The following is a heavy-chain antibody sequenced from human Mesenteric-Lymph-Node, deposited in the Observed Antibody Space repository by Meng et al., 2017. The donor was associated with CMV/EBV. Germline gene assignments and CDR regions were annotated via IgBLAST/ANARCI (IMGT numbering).Heavy chain of an antibody. J-gene: IGHJ4*02. V-gene: IGHV3-48*04. CDR1: GFIFSNYG. CDR3: ARVGI. CDR2: ISSSSTTI. D-gene: IGHD1-14*01. Sequence: GESLKISCAASGFIFSNYGMNWVRRAPGKGLEWVSYISSSSTTIYYANSVEGRFTISRDDARNSLYLQMNSLRAEDTAVYYCARVGIWGQGTLVTVSS.